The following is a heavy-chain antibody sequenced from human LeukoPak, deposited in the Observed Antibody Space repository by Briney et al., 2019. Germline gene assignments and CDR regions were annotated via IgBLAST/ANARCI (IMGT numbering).Heavy chain of an antibody. D-gene: IGHD1-26*01. CDR3: ARDTGPLSGSYDWFDP. CDR1: GYTFTSYG. Sequence: ASVKVSCKASGYTFTSYGISWVRQAPGQGLEWMGRISAYNGNTNYAQKLQGRVTMTTDTSTSTAYMELRSLRSDDTAVYYCARDTGPLSGSYDWFDPWGQGTLVTVSS. CDR2: ISAYNGNT. V-gene: IGHV1-18*01. J-gene: IGHJ5*02.